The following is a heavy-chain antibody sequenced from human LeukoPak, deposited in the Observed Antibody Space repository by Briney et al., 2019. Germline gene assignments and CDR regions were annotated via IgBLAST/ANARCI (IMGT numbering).Heavy chain of an antibody. Sequence: GGSLRLSCAASGFTFSSFGMHWGRQAPGKVLEWVAFIRYDASHKYYADSVKGRFTISRDNSKNTLYMQMDSLRVEDTAVYYSAKAGGTYFPDLFDPWGEGTLVTVSS. D-gene: IGHD1-26*01. CDR2: IRYDASHK. J-gene: IGHJ5*02. CDR3: AKAGGTYFPDLFDP. CDR1: GFTFSSFG. V-gene: IGHV3-30*02.